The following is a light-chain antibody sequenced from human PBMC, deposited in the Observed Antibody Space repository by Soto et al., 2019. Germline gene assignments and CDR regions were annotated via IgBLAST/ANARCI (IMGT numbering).Light chain of an antibody. CDR1: QSIGTW. V-gene: IGKV1-5*03. CDR3: QLYNTYSPT. J-gene: IGKJ2*01. CDR2: KAS. Sequence: DIQMTQSPSTLSASVGDRVTITCRASQSIGTWLAWYQERPGKAPKLVIYKASTLERGVPSRFSGSGSGTEFTLTISSLQPDDFATYYCQLYNTYSPTLGQGTKLEI.